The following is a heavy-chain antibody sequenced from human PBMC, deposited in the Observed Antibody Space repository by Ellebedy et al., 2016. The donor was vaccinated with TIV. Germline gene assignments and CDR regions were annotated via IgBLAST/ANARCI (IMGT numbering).Heavy chain of an antibody. Sequence: AASVKVSCKASGYTFTSHDINWVRPAPGLGLEWMGWMNPNSGYTGSAQEFQCRVTMTSDTSMSTAYMELSSLGSEDPAVYYGVGFMGAIDFWGQGTLVTVSS. CDR3: VGFMGAIDF. J-gene: IGHJ4*02. CDR2: MNPNSGYT. CDR1: GYTFTSHD. D-gene: IGHD4/OR15-4a*01. V-gene: IGHV1-8*01.